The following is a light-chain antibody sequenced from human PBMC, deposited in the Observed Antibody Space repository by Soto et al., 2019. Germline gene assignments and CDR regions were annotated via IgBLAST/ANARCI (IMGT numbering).Light chain of an antibody. V-gene: IGLV1-47*02. J-gene: IGLJ2*01. CDR2: SNN. CDR3: AAWDDSLSGPV. Sequence: QSVLTQPPSASGTPGQRVTISCTGSSSNIGSNYVYWYQQLPGTAPQLLIYSNNQRPSGVPDRFSGAKSGTSASLAISGRRSEDEADYYCAAWDDSLSGPVFGGGTQLTVL. CDR1: SSNIGSNY.